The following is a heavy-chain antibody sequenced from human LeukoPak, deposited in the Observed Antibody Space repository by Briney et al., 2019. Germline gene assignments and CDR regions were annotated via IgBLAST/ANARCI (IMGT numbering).Heavy chain of an antibody. Sequence: GGSLRLSCAASGFTFTNYGMNWVRQAPGKGLEWVSVINNSGGNTFYADSVKGRFIISRDNSKNTLYLQMSRLRAEDTAVYYCARSLKWNLVGFDYWGQGTLVTVSP. CDR1: GFTFTNYG. D-gene: IGHD1-1*01. V-gene: IGHV3-23*01. CDR3: ARSLKWNLVGFDY. CDR2: INNSGGNT. J-gene: IGHJ4*02.